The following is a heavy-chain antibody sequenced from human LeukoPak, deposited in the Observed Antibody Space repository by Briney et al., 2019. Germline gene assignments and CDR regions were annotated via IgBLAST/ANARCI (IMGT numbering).Heavy chain of an antibody. CDR1: GGSISSSSYY. J-gene: IGHJ4*02. D-gene: IGHD5-18*01. CDR3: ARTGDTAMAYYFDY. Sequence: SETLPLTCTVSGGSISSSSYYWGWIRQPPGKGLEWIGSIYYSGSTYYNPSLKSRVTISVDTSKNQFSLKLSSVTAADTAVYYCARTGDTAMAYYFDYWGQGTLVTVSS. V-gene: IGHV4-39*07. CDR2: IYYSGST.